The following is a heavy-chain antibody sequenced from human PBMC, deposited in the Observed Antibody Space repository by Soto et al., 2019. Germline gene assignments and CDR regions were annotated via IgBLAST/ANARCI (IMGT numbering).Heavy chain of an antibody. CDR2: ISYDGSNT. V-gene: IGHV3-30*18. J-gene: IGHJ6*02. CDR1: GFTFSSYG. D-gene: IGHD5-18*01. Sequence: QVQLVESGGGVVQPGRSLRLSCAASGFTFSSYGMHRVRQAPGKGLEWVAVISYDGSNTYYADSVKGRFTISRDNSKNTLYLQMNSLRAEDTAVYYCAKSTAMVSDYYYYGMDVWGQGTTVTVSS. CDR3: AKSTAMVSDYYYYGMDV.